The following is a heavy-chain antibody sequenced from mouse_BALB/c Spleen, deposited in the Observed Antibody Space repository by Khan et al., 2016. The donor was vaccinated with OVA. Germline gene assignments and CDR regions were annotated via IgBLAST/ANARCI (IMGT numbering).Heavy chain of an antibody. D-gene: IGHD2-2*01. CDR3: ANHGSGYDWLTY. J-gene: IGHJ3*01. V-gene: IGHV1-7*01. CDR2: INPSTGYT. CDR1: GYTFTIYW. Sequence: VQLQESGAELAKPGASVKMSCKASGYTFTIYWMHWVKQRPGQGLEWIGYINPSTGYTEYNQRFKDKATLTADKSSSTAYMQLSSLTSEESAVYYGANHGSGYDWLTYWGQGTLVTVSA.